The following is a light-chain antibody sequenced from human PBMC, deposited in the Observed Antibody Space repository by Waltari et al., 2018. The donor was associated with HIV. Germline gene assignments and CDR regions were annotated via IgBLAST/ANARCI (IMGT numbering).Light chain of an antibody. V-gene: IGLV2-11*01. J-gene: IGLJ3*02. Sequence: QSALTQPRPVSASPGQSAAISCPGTSRDVGGSHFVSWYQQHPGKAPILLIYDVTQRPSGVPDRFSGSKSDNTASLTISGLQAEDDGDYYCCSYAGSYIWVFGGGTSLTVL. CDR1: SRDVGGSHF. CDR2: DVT. CDR3: CSYAGSYIWV.